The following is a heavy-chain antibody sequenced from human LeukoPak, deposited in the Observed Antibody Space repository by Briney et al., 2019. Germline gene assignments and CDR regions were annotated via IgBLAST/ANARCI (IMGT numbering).Heavy chain of an antibody. D-gene: IGHD3-10*01. CDR1: GYTFNVYY. CDR2: INPNSGDT. V-gene: IGHV1-2*02. Sequence: PEASVKVSCKASGYTFNVYYMHWVRQAPGQGLEWMGWINPNSGDTNYAQNFQGRVTMTRDTSINTVYMELSSLRSDDTAVYYCVRLYGSGTSYNLDYWGQGTLVTVSS. J-gene: IGHJ4*02. CDR3: VRLYGSGTSYNLDY.